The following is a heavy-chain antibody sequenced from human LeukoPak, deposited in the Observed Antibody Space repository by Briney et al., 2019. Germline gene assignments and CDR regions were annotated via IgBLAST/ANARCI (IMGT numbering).Heavy chain of an antibody. Sequence: ASVKVSCKASGYTFTGYYMHWVRQAPGQGLEWMGWINPNSGGTNYAQKFQGRVTMTRDTSISTAYMELSRLRSDDTAVYYCARGSYSGSLCPFDYWGQGTLVTVSS. CDR2: INPNSGGT. D-gene: IGHD1-26*01. J-gene: IGHJ4*02. CDR1: GYTFTGYY. V-gene: IGHV1-2*02. CDR3: ARGSYSGSLCPFDY.